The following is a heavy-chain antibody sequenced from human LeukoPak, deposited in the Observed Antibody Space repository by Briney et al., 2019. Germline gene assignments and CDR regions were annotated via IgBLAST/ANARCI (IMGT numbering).Heavy chain of an antibody. V-gene: IGHV1-24*01. CDR2: FDPEDGET. CDR3: ATHTIFGVVTYAFHI. Sequence: ASVKVSCKASGGTFSSYAISWVRQAPGQGLEWMGGFDPEDGETIYAQKFQGRVTMTEDTSTDTAYMELSSLTSEDTAVYYCATHTIFGVVTYAFHIWGRGTLVTVSS. CDR1: GGTFSSYA. D-gene: IGHD3-3*01. J-gene: IGHJ3*02.